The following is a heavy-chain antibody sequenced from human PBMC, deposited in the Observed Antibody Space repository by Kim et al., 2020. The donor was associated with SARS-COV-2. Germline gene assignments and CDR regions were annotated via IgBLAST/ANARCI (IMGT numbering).Heavy chain of an antibody. J-gene: IGHJ4*02. CDR3: ARVESGGSGWSFDY. D-gene: IGHD6-19*01. Sequence: SVKVSCKASGGTFSSYAISWVRQAPGQGLEWMGGIIPIFGTANYAQKFQGRVTITADESTSTAYMELSSLRSEDTAVYYCARVESGGSGWSFDYWGQGTLVTVSS. V-gene: IGHV1-69*13. CDR2: IIPIFGTA. CDR1: GGTFSSYA.